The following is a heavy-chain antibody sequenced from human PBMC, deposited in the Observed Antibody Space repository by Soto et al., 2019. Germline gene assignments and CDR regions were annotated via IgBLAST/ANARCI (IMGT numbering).Heavy chain of an antibody. CDR1: GGSISSYY. CDR2: IYYSGST. CDR3: AREGTTVDSYYYYGMDV. V-gene: IGHV4-59*01. J-gene: IGHJ6*02. D-gene: IGHD1-1*01. Sequence: QVQLQESGPGLVKPSETLSLTCTVSGGSISSYYWSWIRQPPGKGLEWIGYIYYSGSTNYNPSLNSRVTISVDTSKHQFSLKLSSVTAAYTAVYYCAREGTTVDSYYYYGMDVWGQGTTVTVSS.